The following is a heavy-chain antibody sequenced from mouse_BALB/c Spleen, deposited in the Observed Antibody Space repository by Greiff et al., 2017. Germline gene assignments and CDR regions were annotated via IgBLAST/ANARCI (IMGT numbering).Heavy chain of an antibody. J-gene: IGHJ4*01. D-gene: IGHD2-4*01. CDR1: GFTFSSYG. CDR2: ISSGGSYT. Sequence: EVKLVESGGDLVKPGGSLKLSCAASGFTFSSYGMSWVRQTPDKRLEWVATISSGGSYTYYPDSVKGRFTISRDNAKNTLYLQMSSLKSEDTAMYYCARQEDYDQGYAMDYWGQGTSVTVSS. CDR3: ARQEDYDQGYAMDY. V-gene: IGHV5-6*01.